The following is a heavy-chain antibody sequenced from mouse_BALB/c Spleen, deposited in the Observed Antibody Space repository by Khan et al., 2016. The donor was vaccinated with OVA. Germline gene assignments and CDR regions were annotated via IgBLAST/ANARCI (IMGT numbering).Heavy chain of an antibody. Sequence: QVQLQQPGAELVKPGASVKLSCKASGYTFTSYYIYWVKQRPGQGLEWIGGINPSNGGTYFNEKFESKATLTVDKSSSTALMLVSSLTSEDAAVYYSTRSGWAAFAYWGQGTLVTVSA. D-gene: IGHD1-1*02. CDR1: GYTFTSYY. J-gene: IGHJ3*01. V-gene: IGHV1S81*02. CDR3: TRSGWAAFAY. CDR2: INPSNGGT.